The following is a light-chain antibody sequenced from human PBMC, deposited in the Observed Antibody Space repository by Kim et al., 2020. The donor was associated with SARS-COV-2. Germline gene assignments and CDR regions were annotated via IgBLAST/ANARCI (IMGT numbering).Light chain of an antibody. CDR1: SSNIGAGYD. V-gene: IGLV1-40*01. J-gene: IGLJ1*01. CDR2: GNS. CDR3: QSYDSSLSGSLV. Sequence: VTSSCTGSSSNIGAGYDVHWYQQLPGTAPKLLIYGNSNRPSGVPDRFSGSKSGTSASLAITGLQAEDEADYYCQSYDSSLSGSLVFGTGTKVTVL.